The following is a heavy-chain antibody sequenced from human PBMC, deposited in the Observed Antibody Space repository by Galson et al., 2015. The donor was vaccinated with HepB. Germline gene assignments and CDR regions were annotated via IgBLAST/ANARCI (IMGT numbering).Heavy chain of an antibody. CDR3: AREDYDAGQIFWYFDL. Sequence: FLRISCAASGFTFSFYALHWVRKAQGKGLEWLSVISYDGTRTFYADSVKGRFSIARSNSKNTVYLQVKSLRADDTAIYYCAREDYDAGQIFWYFDLWGGGTLVTVSS. V-gene: IGHV3-30-3*01. CDR1: GFTFSFYA. D-gene: IGHD4/OR15-4a*01. CDR2: ISYDGTRT. J-gene: IGHJ2*01.